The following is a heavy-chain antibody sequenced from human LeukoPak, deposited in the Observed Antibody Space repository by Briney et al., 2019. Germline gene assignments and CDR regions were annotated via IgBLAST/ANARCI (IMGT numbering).Heavy chain of an antibody. J-gene: IGHJ4*02. V-gene: IGHV1-8*01. CDR1: GYSFTRYD. D-gene: IGHD6-13*01. CDR2: MNPNSGNT. CDR3: ARDLAAAGPDY. Sequence: ASVKVSCKASGYSFTRYDIHWVRQATGQGLEWMGWMNPNSGNTVYAQKFHGRVTMTRNTSLSTAYMELSSLRSEDTAVYYCARDLAAAGPDYWGQGTLVTVSS.